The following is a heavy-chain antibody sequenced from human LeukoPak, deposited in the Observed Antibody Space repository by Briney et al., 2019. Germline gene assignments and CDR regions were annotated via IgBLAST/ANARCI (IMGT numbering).Heavy chain of an antibody. Sequence: ASVKVSCKAAGYTFTGYYMHWLRQAPGQGLEWMGRINLNSGGTNYAQKFQGRVTMTRDTSISTAYMELSRLRSDDTAVYYCARVQCSGGSCYSGYWGQGTLVTVSS. CDR1: GYTFTGYY. V-gene: IGHV1-2*06. CDR2: INLNSGGT. CDR3: ARVQCSGGSCYSGY. D-gene: IGHD2-15*01. J-gene: IGHJ4*02.